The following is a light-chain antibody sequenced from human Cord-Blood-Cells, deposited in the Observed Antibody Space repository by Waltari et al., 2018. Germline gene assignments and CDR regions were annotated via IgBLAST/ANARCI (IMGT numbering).Light chain of an antibody. V-gene: IGKV1-39*01. CDR2: AAS. CDR3: QQSDSTPVT. CDR1: QSTSSY. Sequence: DIQMTQPPSLPPASVAARVPIPCRASQSTSSYFNWYQQKPGKAPKLPIYAASSLQSGVPAMCSGSGTGKDFTLTVSRLQPEDCATYCSQQSDSTPVTFGGGTKVEIK. J-gene: IGKJ4*02.